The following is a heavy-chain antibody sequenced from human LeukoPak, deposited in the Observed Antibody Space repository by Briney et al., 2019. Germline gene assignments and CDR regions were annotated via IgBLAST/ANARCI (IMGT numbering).Heavy chain of an antibody. J-gene: IGHJ6*03. CDR2: IYYSGST. CDR3: AREYYDSSGYYYVGALYYYYYMDV. Sequence: PSETLSFTCTVSGGSISSSSYYWGWIRQPPGKGLEWIGSIYYSGSTYYNPSLKSRVTISVDTSKNQFSLKLSSVTAADTAVYYCAREYYDSSGYYYVGALYYYYYMDVWGKGTTVTVSS. V-gene: IGHV4-39*07. D-gene: IGHD3-22*01. CDR1: GGSISSSSYY.